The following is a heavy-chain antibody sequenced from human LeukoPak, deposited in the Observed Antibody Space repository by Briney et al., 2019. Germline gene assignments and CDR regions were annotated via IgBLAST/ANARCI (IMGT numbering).Heavy chain of an antibody. CDR3: ARDGTLSGSWGFDY. J-gene: IGHJ4*02. CDR1: GFTFSSYA. D-gene: IGHD1-26*01. Sequence: PGGSLRLSCAASGFTFSSYAMHWVRQAPGKGLEWVAVMSYDGSNKYYADSVKGRFTISRDNSKNTLYLQMNSLRAEDTAVYYCARDGTLSGSWGFDYWGQGTLVTVSS. V-gene: IGHV3-30-3*01. CDR2: MSYDGSNK.